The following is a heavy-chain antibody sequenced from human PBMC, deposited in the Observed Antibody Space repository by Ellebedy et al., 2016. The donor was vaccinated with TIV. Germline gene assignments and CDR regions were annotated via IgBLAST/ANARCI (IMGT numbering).Heavy chain of an antibody. J-gene: IGHJ4*02. V-gene: IGHV4-59*08. CDR1: GGSISSYY. Sequence: SETLSLTCAVSGGSISSYYWSWIRQPPGKGLEWIGYIYYSGSTNYNPSLKSRVTISVDTSKNQFSLKLSSVTAADTAVYYCARHDDFWSGYLDYWGQGTLVTVSS. D-gene: IGHD3-3*01. CDR2: IYYSGST. CDR3: ARHDDFWSGYLDY.